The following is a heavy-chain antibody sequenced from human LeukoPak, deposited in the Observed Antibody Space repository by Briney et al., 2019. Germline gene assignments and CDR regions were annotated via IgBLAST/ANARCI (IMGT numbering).Heavy chain of an antibody. V-gene: IGHV3-9*01. CDR3: AKDSSGGSQFDY. CDR1: GFTFDDYA. D-gene: IGHD2-15*01. Sequence: GGSLRLSCAASGFTFDDYAMHWVRQAPGKGLEWVSGISWNSGSIGYADSVKGRFTISRDNAKNSLYLQMNSLRAEDTALYYCAKDSSGGSQFDYWGQGTLVTVPS. CDR2: ISWNSGSI. J-gene: IGHJ4*02.